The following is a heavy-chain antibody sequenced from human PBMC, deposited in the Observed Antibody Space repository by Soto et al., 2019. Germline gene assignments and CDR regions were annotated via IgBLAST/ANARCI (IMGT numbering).Heavy chain of an antibody. CDR3: AKDGERPYGMDV. J-gene: IGHJ6*02. V-gene: IGHV3-30*18. CDR2: ISYDGSNK. D-gene: IGHD3-10*01. CDR1: GFTFSSYG. Sequence: LRLSCAASGFTFSSYGMHWVRQAPGKGLEWVAVISYDGSNKYYADSVKGRFTISRDNSKNTLYLQMNSLRAEDTAVYYCAKDGERPYGMDVWGQGTTVTVSS.